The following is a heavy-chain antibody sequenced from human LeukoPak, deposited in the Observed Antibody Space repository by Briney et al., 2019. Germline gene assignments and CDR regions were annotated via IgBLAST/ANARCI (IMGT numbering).Heavy chain of an antibody. CDR1: GFTFSGSA. CDR2: IRSKANSYAT. CDR3: ARELYSSSWYRLHGMDV. Sequence: GGSLKLSCAASGFTFSGSAMHWVRQASGKGLEWVGRIRSKANSYATAYAASVKGRFTISRDNSKNTLYLQMNSLRAEDTAVYYCARELYSSSWYRLHGMDVWGQGTTVTVSS. D-gene: IGHD6-13*01. J-gene: IGHJ6*02. V-gene: IGHV3-73*01.